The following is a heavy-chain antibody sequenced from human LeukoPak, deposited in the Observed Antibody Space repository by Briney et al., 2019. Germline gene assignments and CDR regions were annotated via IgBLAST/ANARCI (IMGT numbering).Heavy chain of an antibody. CDR3: ARNQQLGGHSYYYYVMDV. D-gene: IGHD3-16*01. V-gene: IGHV3-23*01. CDR2: VSGGGVTT. Sequence: TGGSLTLTCVGSGFTSIAYALTWARQAQGQGMEWVSGVSGGGVTTYYADSVKGRFTISRDNSKNTLYLQMNSLRADDTAIYYCARNQQLGGHSYYYYVMDVWGQGTTVTVSS. CDR1: GFTSIAYA. J-gene: IGHJ6*02.